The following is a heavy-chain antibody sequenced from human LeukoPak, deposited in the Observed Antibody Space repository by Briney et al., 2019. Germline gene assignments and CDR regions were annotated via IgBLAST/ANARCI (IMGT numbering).Heavy chain of an antibody. CDR1: GFTFSTSA. Sequence: GGSPRLSCAASGFTFSTSAMNWVRQVPGKGLEWVSSIDLDSSHIYYAASVRGRFTISRDSDRNSVYLQMNSLRVEDTAVYYCARDPLRYLRVGHYDYWGQGTLVAVSS. D-gene: IGHD3-9*01. CDR2: IDLDSSHI. CDR3: ARDPLRYLRVGHYDY. V-gene: IGHV3-21*01. J-gene: IGHJ4*02.